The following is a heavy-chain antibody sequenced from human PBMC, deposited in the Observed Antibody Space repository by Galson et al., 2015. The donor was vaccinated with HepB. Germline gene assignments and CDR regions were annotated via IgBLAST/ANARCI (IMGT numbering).Heavy chain of an antibody. V-gene: IGHV1-8*01. D-gene: IGHD6-19*01. J-gene: IGHJ5*02. Sequence: SVKVSCKASGYTFTSYDINWVRQATGQGLEWMGWMNPNSGNTGYAQKFQGRVTMTRNTSISTAYMELSSLRSEDTAVYYCARGVGSSGHRVWFDPWGQGTLVTVSS. CDR2: MNPNSGNT. CDR3: ARGVGSSGHRVWFDP. CDR1: GYTFTSYD.